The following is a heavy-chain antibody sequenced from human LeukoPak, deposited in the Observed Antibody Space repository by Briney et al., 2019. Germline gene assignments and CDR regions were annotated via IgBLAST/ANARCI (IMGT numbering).Heavy chain of an antibody. Sequence: SETLSLTCAVYGGSFSGYYWSWIRQPPGKGLEWIGEINHSGSTNYNPSLKSRVAISVDTSKNQFSLKLSAVTAADTAVYYCARHIPYYPSSSGWFDPWGQGTLVTVSS. V-gene: IGHV4-34*01. CDR3: ARHIPYYPSSSGWFDP. D-gene: IGHD1-26*01. CDR1: GGSFSGYY. CDR2: INHSGST. J-gene: IGHJ5*02.